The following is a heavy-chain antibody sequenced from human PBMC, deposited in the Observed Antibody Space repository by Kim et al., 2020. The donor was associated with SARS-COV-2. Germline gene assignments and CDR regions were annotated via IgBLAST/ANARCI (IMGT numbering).Heavy chain of an antibody. V-gene: IGHV3-73*01. CDR1: GFTFSGST. CDR3: TRVNPIVGGWYDAFDV. CDR2: IRSKANSYAT. Sequence: GGSLRLSCAASGFTFSGSTMHWVRQASGKGLEWFGRIRSKANSYATAYSASVKGRFTISRDDSKNTAYLQMNSLKTEDTAVYYCTRVNPIVGGWYDAFDVWGQGTMVTVSS. D-gene: IGHD6-19*01. J-gene: IGHJ3*01.